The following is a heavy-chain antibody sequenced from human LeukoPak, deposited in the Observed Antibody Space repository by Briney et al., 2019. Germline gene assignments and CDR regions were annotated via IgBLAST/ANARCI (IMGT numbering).Heavy chain of an antibody. Sequence: PSETLSLTCAVYGGSFSGYYWSWIRQPPGKGLEWIGEINHSGSTNYNPSLKSRVTISVDTSKNQFSLKLSSVTAADTTVYYCARYGTPFITILPWGQGTLVTVSS. V-gene: IGHV4-34*01. D-gene: IGHD3-9*01. CDR1: GGSFSGYY. CDR2: INHSGST. CDR3: ARYGTPFITILP. J-gene: IGHJ4*02.